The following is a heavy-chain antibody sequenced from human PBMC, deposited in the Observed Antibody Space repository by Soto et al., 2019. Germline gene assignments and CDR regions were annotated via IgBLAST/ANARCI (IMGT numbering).Heavy chain of an antibody. CDR3: AAAGRGYCSGGSCYSSSLYGMDV. CDR2: IVVGSGNT. D-gene: IGHD2-15*01. Sequence: VASVKVSCKASGFTFTSSAVQWVRQARGQRLEWIGWIVVGSGNTNYAQKFQERVTITRDMSTSTAYMELSSLRSEDTAVYYCAAAGRGYCSGGSCYSSSLYGMDVWGQGTTVTVSS. J-gene: IGHJ6*02. V-gene: IGHV1-58*01. CDR1: GFTFTSSA.